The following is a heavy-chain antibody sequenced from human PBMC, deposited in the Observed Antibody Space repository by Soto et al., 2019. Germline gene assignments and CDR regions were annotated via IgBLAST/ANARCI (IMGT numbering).Heavy chain of an antibody. Sequence: QVQLVQSGAEVKKPGASVKVSCKAPRYIFTAYFMHWVRQAPGQGLEWMGWINPNNGATHYGLSFQGRVTMTRDTSISTAYMERSSLRSDVTAVFYCASHDPGARFDPWGQGTLVIVSS. CDR1: RYIFTAYF. CDR2: INPNNGAT. CDR3: ASHDPGARFDP. V-gene: IGHV1-2*02. J-gene: IGHJ5*02. D-gene: IGHD1-1*01.